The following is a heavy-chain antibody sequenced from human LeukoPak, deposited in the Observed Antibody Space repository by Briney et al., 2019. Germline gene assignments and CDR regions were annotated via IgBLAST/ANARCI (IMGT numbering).Heavy chain of an antibody. CDR1: GFNFRAYW. V-gene: IGHV3-53*01. CDR2: IYSGGST. J-gene: IGHJ4*02. D-gene: IGHD3-16*01. Sequence: GGSLRLSCTTSGFNFRAYWMAWVRQAPGKGLEWVSVIYSGGSTYYADSVKGRFTISRDNSKNTLYLQMNSLRAEDTAVYYCARGGELSAADPFDYWGQGTLVTVSS. CDR3: ARGGELSAADPFDY.